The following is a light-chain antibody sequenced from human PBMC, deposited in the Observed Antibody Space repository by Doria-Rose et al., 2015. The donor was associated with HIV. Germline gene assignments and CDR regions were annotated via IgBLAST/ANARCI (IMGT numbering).Light chain of an antibody. J-gene: IGKJ1*01. CDR2: AAS. V-gene: IGKV1-8*01. CDR1: QDISNY. CDR3: QQYYSYPPT. Sequence: AIRMTQSPSSLSASTGDRVTITCRASQDISNYLAWYQQKPGKAPKLLIYAASTLQSGVPSRFSGSGSGTDFTLTISYLQSEDSATYYCQQYYSYPPTFGQGTRVEVK.